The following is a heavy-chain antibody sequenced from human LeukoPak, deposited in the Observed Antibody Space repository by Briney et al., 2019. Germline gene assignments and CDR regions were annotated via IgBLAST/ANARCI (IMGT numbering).Heavy chain of an antibody. D-gene: IGHD3-22*01. CDR3: AKDIYDSSGYVFDY. CDR2: ISWNSGSI. Sequence: GGSLRLSCAASGFSFDDYAMHWVRQAPGKGLEWVSGISWNSGSIGYADSVKGRFTISRDNAKNSLYLQMNSLRAEDTALYYCAKDIYDSSGYVFDYWGQGTLVTVSS. V-gene: IGHV3-9*01. CDR1: GFSFDDYA. J-gene: IGHJ4*02.